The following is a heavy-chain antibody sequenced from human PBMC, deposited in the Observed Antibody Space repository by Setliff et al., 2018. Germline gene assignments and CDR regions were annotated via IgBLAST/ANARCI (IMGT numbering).Heavy chain of an antibody. V-gene: IGHV1-69*10. CDR3: ARSDPHITMSGDYYYYMDV. Sequence: SVKVSCKSSGGTFVDYAFSWVRQAPGQGLEWMGGIIPVLGKRNYAQRVQGRVTIAADKYTNTVYMELKTLTSEDTAMYFCARSDPHITMSGDYYYYMDVWGTGTTVTVSS. J-gene: IGHJ6*03. CDR1: GGTFVDYA. CDR2: IIPVLGKR. D-gene: IGHD1-20*01.